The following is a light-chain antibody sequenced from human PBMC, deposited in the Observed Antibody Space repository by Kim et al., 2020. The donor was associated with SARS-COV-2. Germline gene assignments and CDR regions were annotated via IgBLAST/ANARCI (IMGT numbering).Light chain of an antibody. V-gene: IGLV3-19*01. CDR2: GRN. CDR1: SLRRYY. CDR3: QSRDSGGNVV. J-gene: IGLJ2*01. Sequence: SSELTQDPAVSVALGQTVRITCQGDSLRRYYATWYQQKPRQAPLLVIFGRNNRPSGIPDRFSGSTSGNTASLTISGAQAEDEADFYCQSRDSGGNVVFGGLTKLTVL.